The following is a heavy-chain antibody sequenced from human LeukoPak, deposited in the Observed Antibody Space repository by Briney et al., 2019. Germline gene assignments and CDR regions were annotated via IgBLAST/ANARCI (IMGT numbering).Heavy chain of an antibody. D-gene: IGHD7-27*01. J-gene: IGHJ4*02. V-gene: IGHV1-2*02. CDR3: APQLGRLTDY. Sequence: GASVTVSCTASGYTFTAYNMDWVRQAPGQGLEWMGWINPNSGGTNYAQKFQGRVTMTRDTTVSTAYMELSRLRSHDTAVYYCAPQLGRLTDYWGQGTLVTVSS. CDR1: GYTFTAYN. CDR2: INPNSGGT.